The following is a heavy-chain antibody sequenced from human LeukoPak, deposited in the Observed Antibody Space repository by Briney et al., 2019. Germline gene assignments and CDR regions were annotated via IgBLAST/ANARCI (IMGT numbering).Heavy chain of an antibody. J-gene: IGHJ4*02. CDR1: GFTFSSYW. Sequence: PGGSLRLSCAASGFTFSSYWMSWVRQAPGKGLVWVSRTDTDGSRADYADSVKGRFTISRDNAKNTLYLQMNSLRAEDTAVYYCIKSMSGSNDYWGQGTLVTVSS. D-gene: IGHD3-3*01. CDR3: IKSMSGSNDY. CDR2: TDTDGSRA. V-gene: IGHV3-74*01.